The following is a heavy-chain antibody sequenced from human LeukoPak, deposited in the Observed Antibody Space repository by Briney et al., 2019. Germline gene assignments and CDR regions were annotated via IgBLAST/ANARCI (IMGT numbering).Heavy chain of an antibody. CDR1: GGSFSGYY. D-gene: IGHD1-26*01. CDR3: ATSGSYSYYFDY. V-gene: IGHV4-34*01. Sequence: SETLSLTCAVYGGSFSGYYWSWIRQPPGEGLEWIGEINHSGSTNYNPSLKSRVTISVDTSKNQFSLKLSSVTAADTAVYYCATSGSYSYYFDYWGQGTLVTVSS. J-gene: IGHJ4*02. CDR2: INHSGST.